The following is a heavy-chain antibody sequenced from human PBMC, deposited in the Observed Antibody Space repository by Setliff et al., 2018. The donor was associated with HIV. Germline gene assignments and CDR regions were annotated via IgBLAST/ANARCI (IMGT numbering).Heavy chain of an antibody. Sequence: PSETLSLTCAVYGGSFSGYYWSWIRQPPGKGLEWIGEINHSGSTNYKPSLKSRVTISVDMSKNQVSLKVSSVTAADTAVYYCASFSRLVWNYWGQGTLVTVSS. V-gene: IGHV4-34*01. CDR3: ASFSRLVWNY. CDR2: INHSGST. CDR1: GGSFSGYY. D-gene: IGHD3-10*01. J-gene: IGHJ4*02.